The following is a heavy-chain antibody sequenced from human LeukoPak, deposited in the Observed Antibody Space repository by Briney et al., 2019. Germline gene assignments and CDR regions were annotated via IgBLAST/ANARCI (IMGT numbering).Heavy chain of an antibody. J-gene: IGHJ5*02. V-gene: IGHV3-30-3*01. Sequence: GGSLRLSCAASGFTFSSYAMHWVRQAPGKGLEWVAVISYDGSNKYYADSVKGRFTISRDNSKNTLYLQMNSLGAEDTAVYYCARRSYGSGLSRTHNWFDPWGQGTLVTVSS. CDR2: ISYDGSNK. D-gene: IGHD3-10*01. CDR1: GFTFSSYA. CDR3: ARRSYGSGLSRTHNWFDP.